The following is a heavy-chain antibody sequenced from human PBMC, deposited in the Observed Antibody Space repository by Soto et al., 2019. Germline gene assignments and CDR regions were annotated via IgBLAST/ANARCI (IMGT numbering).Heavy chain of an antibody. Sequence: QVQLVQSGGGVVQPGRSLRLSCAASGFTFSSYAMHWVRQAPGKGLEWMTFISYDGSSQYYVDSVKGRFTISRDNSKNTLYLQMNSLRTDDTAVYYCAKAGYSGNYRLAYCDYWGQGTLVTVSS. CDR3: AKAGYSGNYRLAYCDY. CDR2: ISYDGSSQ. D-gene: IGHD1-26*01. CDR1: GFTFSSYA. J-gene: IGHJ4*02. V-gene: IGHV3-30-3*01.